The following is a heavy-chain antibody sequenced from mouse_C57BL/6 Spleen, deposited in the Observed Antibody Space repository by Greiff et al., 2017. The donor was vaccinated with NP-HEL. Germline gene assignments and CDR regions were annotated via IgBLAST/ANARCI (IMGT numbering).Heavy chain of an antibody. CDR2: INPGSGGT. Sequence: VQLQQSGAELVRPGTSVKVSCKASGYSFTNYLIEWVKQRPGQGLEWIGVINPGSGGTNYNEKFKGKATLTADKSSSTAYMQLSSLTSEDSAVYFCARYSNLAWFAYWGQGTLVTVAA. V-gene: IGHV1-54*01. CDR3: ARYSNLAWFAY. J-gene: IGHJ3*01. D-gene: IGHD2-5*01. CDR1: GYSFTNYL.